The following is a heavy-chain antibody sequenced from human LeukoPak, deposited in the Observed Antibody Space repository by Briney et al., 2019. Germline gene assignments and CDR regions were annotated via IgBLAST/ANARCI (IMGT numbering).Heavy chain of an antibody. CDR3: ARERIGYCSRTSCYLERYYYYMDV. CDR2: ISSSGSTI. CDR1: GFTFSDYY. Sequence: GGSLRLSCEASGFTFSDYYMSWIRQAPGKGLEWVSYISSSGSTIYYADSVKGRFTISRDNAKNSLYLQMNSLRAEDTAVYYCARERIGYCSRTSCYLERYYYYMDVWGKGTTVTVSS. J-gene: IGHJ6*03. V-gene: IGHV3-11*04. D-gene: IGHD2-2*01.